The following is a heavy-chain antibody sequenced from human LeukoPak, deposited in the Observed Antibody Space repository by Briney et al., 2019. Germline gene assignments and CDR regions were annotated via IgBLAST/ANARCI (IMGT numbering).Heavy chain of an antibody. V-gene: IGHV3-30-3*01. CDR1: GFTFSSYA. CDR3: ARAVRRIDAFDI. D-gene: IGHD3-10*01. Sequence: GGSLRLSCAASGFTFSSYAMHWVRQAPGKGLEWVAVISYDGSNKYYADSVKGRFTISRGNSKNTLYLQMNSLRAEDTAVYYCARAVRRIDAFDIWGQGTMVTVSS. CDR2: ISYDGSNK. J-gene: IGHJ3*02.